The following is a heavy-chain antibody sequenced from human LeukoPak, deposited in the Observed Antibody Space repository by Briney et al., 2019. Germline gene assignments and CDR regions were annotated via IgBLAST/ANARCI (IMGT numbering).Heavy chain of an antibody. J-gene: IGHJ4*02. CDR1: GFTFDDYA. D-gene: IGHD2-8*02. CDR2: ISWNSGSI. Sequence: HPGRSLRLSCAASGFTFDDYAMHWVRHAPGKGLEWVSGISWNSGSIGYADSVKGRFTISRDNAKNSLYLQMNSLRAEDTALYYCAKDKGAWWYFDSWGQGTLVTVYS. V-gene: IGHV3-9*01. CDR3: AKDKGAWWYFDS.